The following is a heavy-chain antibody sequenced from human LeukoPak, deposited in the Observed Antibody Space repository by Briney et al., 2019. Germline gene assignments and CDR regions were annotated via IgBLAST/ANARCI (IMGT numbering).Heavy chain of an antibody. V-gene: IGHV3-30-3*01. D-gene: IGHD2-15*01. Sequence: GGSLRLSCAASGFPFSSYAMHWVRQAPGKGLEWVAVISYDGSNKYYADSVKGRFTISRDNSKNTLYLQMNSLRAEDTAVYYCARDLTPYYYYYGMDVWGQGTTVTVSS. CDR2: ISYDGSNK. CDR3: ARDLTPYYYYYGMDV. J-gene: IGHJ6*02. CDR1: GFPFSSYA.